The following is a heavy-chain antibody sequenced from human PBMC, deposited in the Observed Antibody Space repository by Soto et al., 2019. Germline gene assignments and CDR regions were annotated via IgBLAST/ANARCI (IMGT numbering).Heavy chain of an antibody. Sequence: ASVKVSCKASGSTFTYRYLHWVRQAPGQALEWMGWITPFNGNTNYAQKFQDRVTITRDRSMSTAYMELSSLRSEDTAMYYCASGVAAAGREPYYYGMDVWGQGTTVTVSS. CDR2: ITPFNGNT. CDR1: GSTFTYRY. CDR3: ASGVAAAGREPYYYGMDV. D-gene: IGHD6-13*01. J-gene: IGHJ6*02. V-gene: IGHV1-45*02.